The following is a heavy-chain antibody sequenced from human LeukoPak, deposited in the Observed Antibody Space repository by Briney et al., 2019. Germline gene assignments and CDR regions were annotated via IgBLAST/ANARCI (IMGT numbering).Heavy chain of an antibody. CDR1: GGSISSGSYY. V-gene: IGHV4-61*02. CDR3: ARDLTYYDFWSGPWGYFDL. D-gene: IGHD3-3*01. J-gene: IGHJ2*01. Sequence: SQTLSLTCTVSGGSISSGSYYWSWIRQPAGKGLEWIGRIYTSGSTYYNPSLKSRVTISVDTSKNQFSLKLSSVTAADTAVYYCARDLTYYDFWSGPWGYFDLWGRGTLVTVSS. CDR2: IYTSGST.